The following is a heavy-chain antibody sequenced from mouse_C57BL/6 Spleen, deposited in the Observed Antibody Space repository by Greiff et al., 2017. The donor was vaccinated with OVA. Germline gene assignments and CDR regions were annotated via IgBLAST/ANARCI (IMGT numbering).Heavy chain of an antibody. V-gene: IGHV5-17*01. Sequence: EVKLQESGGGLVKPGGSLKLSCAASGFTFSDYGMHWVRQAPEKGLEWVAYISSGSSTIYYADTVKGRFTISRDNAKNTLFLQMTSLRSEDTAMYYCARPGDYYAMDYWGQGTSVTVSS. CDR1: GFTFSDYG. CDR3: ARPGDYYAMDY. J-gene: IGHJ4*01. CDR2: ISSGSSTI.